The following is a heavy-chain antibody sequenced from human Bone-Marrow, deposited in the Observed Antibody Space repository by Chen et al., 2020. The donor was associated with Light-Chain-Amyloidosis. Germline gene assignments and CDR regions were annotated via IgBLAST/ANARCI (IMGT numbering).Heavy chain of an antibody. CDR2: INSDGSST. Sequence: EVQLVESGGGLVQPGGSLRLSCAASGFTFSSYWIHWVRQAPGKGLVWVSRINSDGSSTSYADSVKGRFTISRDNAKNTLYLQMSSLRAEDTAVYYSTTQGVITGMRYWGQGTLVTVSS. CDR1: GFTFSSYW. V-gene: IGHV3-74*01. J-gene: IGHJ4*02. CDR3: TTQGVITGMRY. D-gene: IGHD1-20*01.